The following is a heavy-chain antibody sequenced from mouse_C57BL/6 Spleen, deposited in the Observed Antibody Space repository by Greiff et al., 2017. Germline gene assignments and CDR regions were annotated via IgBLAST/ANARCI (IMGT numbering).Heavy chain of an antibody. D-gene: IGHD2-5*01. V-gene: IGHV3-6*01. CDR1: GYSITSGYY. CDR2: ISYDGSN. J-gene: IGHJ4*01. Sequence: VQLQQSGPGLVKPSQSLSLTCSVTGYSITSGYYWNWIRQFPGNKLEWMGYISYDGSNNYNPSLKNRISITRDTSKNQFFLKLNSVTTEDTATYYCAREAYYSNYPLAMDYWGQGTSVTVSS. CDR3: AREAYYSNYPLAMDY.